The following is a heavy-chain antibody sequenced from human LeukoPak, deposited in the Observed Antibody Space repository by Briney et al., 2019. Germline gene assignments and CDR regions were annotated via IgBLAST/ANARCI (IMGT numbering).Heavy chain of an antibody. J-gene: IGHJ2*01. CDR3: ARSSSGYYYNWCFDL. CDR1: GGSISSYY. V-gene: IGHV4-59*08. CDR2: IYYSGST. D-gene: IGHD3-22*01. Sequence: SETLSLTCTVSGGSISSYYWSWIRQPPGKGLEWIGYIYYSGSTNYNPSLKSRVTISVDTSKNQFSLKLSSVTAADTAVYYCARSSSGYYYNWCFDLWGRGTLVTVSS.